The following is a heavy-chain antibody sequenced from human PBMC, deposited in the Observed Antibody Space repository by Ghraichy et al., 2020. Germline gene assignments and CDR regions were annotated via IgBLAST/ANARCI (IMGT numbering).Heavy chain of an antibody. J-gene: IGHJ3*02. CDR3: ARHMGATFDI. CDR2: VHYSGAT. Sequence: SETLSLTCAVHGGSFSGYYWSWIRQPPGEGLEWIGEVHYSGATKYNPSLKSRVIISGDTSKNQFSLELRSVTSADTALYYCARHMGATFDIWGQGTAVTVSS. CDR1: GGSFSGYY. D-gene: IGHD2-21*01. V-gene: IGHV4-34*01.